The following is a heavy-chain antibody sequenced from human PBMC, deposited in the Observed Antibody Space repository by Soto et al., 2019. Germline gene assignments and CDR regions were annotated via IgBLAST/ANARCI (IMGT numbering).Heavy chain of an antibody. Sequence: KTSETLSLTCAVYGGSFSGYYWSWIRQPPGKGLEWIGEINHSGSTNYNPSLKSRVTISVDTSKNQFSLKLSSVTAADTAVYYCARGLGSGWYLAFDIWGQGTMVTVSS. D-gene: IGHD6-19*01. J-gene: IGHJ3*02. CDR2: INHSGST. CDR1: GGSFSGYY. V-gene: IGHV4-34*01. CDR3: ARGLGSGWYLAFDI.